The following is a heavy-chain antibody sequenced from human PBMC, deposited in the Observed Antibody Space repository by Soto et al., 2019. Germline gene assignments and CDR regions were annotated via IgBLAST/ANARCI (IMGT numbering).Heavy chain of an antibody. D-gene: IGHD6-19*01. CDR2: ISGSGGST. J-gene: IGHJ1*01. Sequence: LRLSCAASGFTFSSYAMSWVRQAPGKGLEWVSAISGSGGSTYYADSVKGRFTISRDNSKNTLYLQMNSLRAEDTAVYYCAKAERQWLVRGYFQHWGQGTLVTVSS. CDR1: GFTFSSYA. V-gene: IGHV3-23*01. CDR3: AKAERQWLVRGYFQH.